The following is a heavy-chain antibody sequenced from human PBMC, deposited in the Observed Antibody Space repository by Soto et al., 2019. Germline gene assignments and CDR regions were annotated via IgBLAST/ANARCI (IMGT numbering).Heavy chain of an antibody. CDR2: IIPIFGTA. V-gene: IGHV1-69*13. D-gene: IGHD3-22*01. J-gene: IGHJ4*02. CDR1: GGTFSSYA. Sequence: GASVKVSCKASGGTFSSYAISWVRQAPGQGLEWMGGIIPIFGTANYAQKFQGRVTITADESTSTAYMELSSLRSEDTAVYYCARAVNYYDSSGYRDYWGQGTLVTVSS. CDR3: ARAVNYYDSSGYRDY.